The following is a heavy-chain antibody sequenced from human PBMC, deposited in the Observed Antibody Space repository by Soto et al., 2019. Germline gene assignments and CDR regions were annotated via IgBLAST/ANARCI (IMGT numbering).Heavy chain of an antibody. CDR1: GFTFSSYA. D-gene: IGHD3-22*01. V-gene: IGHV3-30-3*01. J-gene: IGHJ5*02. CDR3: ARGLVAHYDSSGYYSNWFDP. Sequence: PGGSLRLSCAASGFTFSSYAMHWVRQAPGKGLEWVAVISYDGSNKYYADSVKGRFTISRDNSKNTLYLQMNSLRAEDTAVYYCARGLVAHYDSSGYYSNWFDPWGQGTLVTVSS. CDR2: ISYDGSNK.